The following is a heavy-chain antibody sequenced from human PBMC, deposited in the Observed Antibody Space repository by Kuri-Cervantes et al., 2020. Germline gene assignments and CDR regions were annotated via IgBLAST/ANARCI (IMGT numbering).Heavy chain of an antibody. Sequence: GESLKISCAASGFTFSDYYMSWIRQAPGKGLEWVAVISYDGSNKYYADSVKGRFTISRDNSKNTLYLQMNSLRAEDTAVYYCAKGNYYYDSSGYYYGWFDPWGQGTLVTVSS. CDR2: ISYDGSNK. V-gene: IGHV3-30*18. J-gene: IGHJ5*02. CDR1: GFTFSDYY. D-gene: IGHD3-22*01. CDR3: AKGNYYYDSSGYYYGWFDP.